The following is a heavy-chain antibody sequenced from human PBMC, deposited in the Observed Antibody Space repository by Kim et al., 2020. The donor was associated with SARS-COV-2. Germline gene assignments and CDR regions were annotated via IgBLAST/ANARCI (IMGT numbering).Heavy chain of an antibody. Sequence: SETLSLTCTVSGGSISSSSYYWGWIRQPPGKGLEWIGSIYYSGSTYYNPSLKSRVTISVDTSKNQFSLKLSSVTAADTAVYYCATVMTVGYCSSTSCWYNWFDPWGQGTLVTVSS. CDR1: GGSISSSSYY. CDR2: IYYSGST. D-gene: IGHD2-2*01. CDR3: ATVMTVGYCSSTSCWYNWFDP. J-gene: IGHJ5*02. V-gene: IGHV4-39*01.